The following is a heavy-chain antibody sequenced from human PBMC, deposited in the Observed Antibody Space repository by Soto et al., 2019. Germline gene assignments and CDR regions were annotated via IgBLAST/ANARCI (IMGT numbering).Heavy chain of an antibody. D-gene: IGHD3-22*01. J-gene: IGHJ5*02. CDR3: SAGVYDSGGCDQ. CDR1: GFNFKDGW. V-gene: IGHV3-15*07. CDR2: IKGTTGGGAP. Sequence: GGSLRLSCEVSGFNFKDGWMNWVRQAPGKGLEWVGRIKGTTGGGAPEYAAPVRGRFSISRDASKTTLYLDMNSLKAEDTAVYYCSAGVYDSGGCDQWGQGX.